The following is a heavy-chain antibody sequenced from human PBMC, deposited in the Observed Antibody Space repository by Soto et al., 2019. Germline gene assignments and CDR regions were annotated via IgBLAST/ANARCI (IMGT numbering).Heavy chain of an antibody. V-gene: IGHV3-23*01. CDR2: ISGTGGAA. CDR1: GFTFGHSA. CDR3: AKPEEVVRGFDF. J-gene: IGHJ4*02. D-gene: IGHD3-10*01. Sequence: GGSLRLSCAASGFTFGHSAMSWVRQAPGKGLEWVAAISGTGGAAYYADSVKGRFTTSRDNSRNTLFLQMNSLRVDDTAIYHCAKPEEVVRGFDFWGLGTLATV.